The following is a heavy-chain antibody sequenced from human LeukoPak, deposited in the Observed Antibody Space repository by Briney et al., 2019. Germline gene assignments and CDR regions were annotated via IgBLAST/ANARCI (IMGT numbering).Heavy chain of an antibody. D-gene: IGHD1-1*01. CDR3: VRVAKERVGGVYYFDY. CDR1: GFSFSDYD. Sequence: PGGSLRLSCAASGFSFSDYDMHWVCQATGRGLEWVSAIGTAGDTYYTGSVKGRFTISRENAKNSLYLQMNSLRAGDTAVYYCVRVAKERVGGVYYFDYWGQGTPVTVSS. V-gene: IGHV3-13*01. J-gene: IGHJ4*02. CDR2: IGTAGDT.